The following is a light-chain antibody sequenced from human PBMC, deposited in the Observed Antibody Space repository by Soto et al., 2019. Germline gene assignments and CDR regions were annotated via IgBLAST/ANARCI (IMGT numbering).Light chain of an antibody. CDR3: QQYGSSPET. CDR1: QSVSSSY. J-gene: IGKJ1*01. Sequence: EIVLTQSPATLCLSAGERATLSCRASQSVSSSYLAWYQQKPGQAPRLLIYGASSRATGIPDRFSGSGSGTDFTLTISRLEPEDFAVYYCQQYGSSPETFGQGTKVDIK. V-gene: IGKV3-20*01. CDR2: GAS.